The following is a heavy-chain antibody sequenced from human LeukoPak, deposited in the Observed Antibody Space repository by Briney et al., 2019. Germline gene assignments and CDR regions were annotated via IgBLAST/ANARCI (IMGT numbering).Heavy chain of an antibody. CDR2: IYHSGST. J-gene: IGHJ5*02. Sequence: SETLSLTCTVSGYSINSGYYWGCIRQPPGKGLEWIGSIYHSGSTYYNPSLKSRVTISVDTSKNQFSLKLSSVTAADTAVYYCARQIQLMNWFDPWGQGTLVTVSS. V-gene: IGHV4-38-2*02. CDR3: ARQIQLMNWFDP. CDR1: GYSINSGYY. D-gene: IGHD5-18*01.